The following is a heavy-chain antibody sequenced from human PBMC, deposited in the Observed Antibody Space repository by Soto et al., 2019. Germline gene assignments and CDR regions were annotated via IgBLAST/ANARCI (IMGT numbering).Heavy chain of an antibody. D-gene: IGHD2-15*01. CDR1: GFSFSVYG. Sequence: GGSLRLSGEPPGFSFSVYGMHWVRQAPGKGLEWVAVIWYDASKQFYAASVEGRFTISRDNSKAILYLQMNSLRAEDTAVYYCAAWAEGATEVHWGQGTLVTVSS. V-gene: IGHV3-33*01. CDR3: AAWAEGATEVH. CDR2: IWYDASKQ. J-gene: IGHJ4*02.